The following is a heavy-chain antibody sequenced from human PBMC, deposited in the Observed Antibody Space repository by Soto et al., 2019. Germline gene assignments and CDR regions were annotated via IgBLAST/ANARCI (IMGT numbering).Heavy chain of an antibody. CDR2: IDPSDSYT. J-gene: IGHJ6*02. Sequence: GESLRISFQGSGYIVTNYWINLVRQVSGGVLEWLGRIDPSDSYTKYNPSFQGHVTISADKSTSTAYLKWSSLRASDTAVYYCASHNFFCVGDCNSSGMDVWGQGTTVTVCS. V-gene: IGHV5-10-1*01. CDR3: ASHNFFCVGDCNSSGMDV. D-gene: IGHD2-21*02. CDR1: GYIVTNYW.